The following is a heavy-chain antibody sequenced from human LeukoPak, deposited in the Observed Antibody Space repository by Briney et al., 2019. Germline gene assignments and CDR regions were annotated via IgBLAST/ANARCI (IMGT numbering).Heavy chain of an antibody. V-gene: IGHV3-48*03. CDR2: ISSSGSTI. J-gene: IGHJ4*02. CDR1: GFTFSSYE. Sequence: PGGSLRLSCAASGFTFSSYEMNWVRQAPGKGLEWVSYISSSGSTIFYADSVKGRFTISRDNAKNSLYLQMNNLRAEDTAVYYCARVLYGDRRVDYWGQGTLVTVSP. D-gene: IGHD4-17*01. CDR3: ARVLYGDRRVDY.